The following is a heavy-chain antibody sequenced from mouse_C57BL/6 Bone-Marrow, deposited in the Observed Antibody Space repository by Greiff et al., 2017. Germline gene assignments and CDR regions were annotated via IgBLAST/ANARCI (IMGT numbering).Heavy chain of an antibody. CDR1: GYTFTSYW. Sequence: VQLQESGAELVKPGASVKVSCKASGYTFTSYWMHWVKQRPGQGLEWIGRIHPSDSDTNYNQKFKGKATLTVDKSSSTAYMQLSSLTSEDSAVYYGAIITTVVEYCFDYWGQGTTLTVSS. J-gene: IGHJ2*01. CDR2: IHPSDSDT. V-gene: IGHV1-74*01. D-gene: IGHD1-1*01. CDR3: AIITTVVEYCFDY.